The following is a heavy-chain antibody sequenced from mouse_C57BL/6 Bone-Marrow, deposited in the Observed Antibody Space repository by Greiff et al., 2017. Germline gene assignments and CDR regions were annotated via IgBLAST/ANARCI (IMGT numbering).Heavy chain of an antibody. Sequence: EVQVVESGGDLVKPGGSLKLSCAASGFTFSSYGMSWVRQTPDKRLEWVATISSGGSYTYYPDSVKGRCTISRDNAKNTLYLQMSSLKSEDTAMYYWASRRLGRDDFDYWGQGTTLTVSS. CDR2: ISSGGSYT. D-gene: IGHD4-1*01. CDR1: GFTFSSYG. CDR3: ASRRLGRDDFDY. V-gene: IGHV5-6*01. J-gene: IGHJ2*01.